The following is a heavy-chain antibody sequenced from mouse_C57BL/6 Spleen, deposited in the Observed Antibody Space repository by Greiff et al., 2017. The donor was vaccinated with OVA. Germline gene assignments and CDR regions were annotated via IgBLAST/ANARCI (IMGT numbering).Heavy chain of an antibody. Sequence: DVKLQESGPGLVKPSQSLSLTCSVTGYSITSGYYWNWIRQFPGNKLEWMGYISYDGSNNYNPSLKNRISITRDTSKNQFFLKLNSVTTEDTATYYCARDPGLYGSSYYAMDYWGQGTSVTVSS. J-gene: IGHJ4*01. CDR3: ARDPGLYGSSYYAMDY. CDR2: ISYDGSN. CDR1: GYSITSGYY. D-gene: IGHD1-1*01. V-gene: IGHV3-6*01.